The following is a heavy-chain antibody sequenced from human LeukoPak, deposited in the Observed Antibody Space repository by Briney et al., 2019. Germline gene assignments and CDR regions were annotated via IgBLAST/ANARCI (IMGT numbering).Heavy chain of an antibody. Sequence: ASVKVSCKASGYTFTSYGISWVRQAPGQGLEWMGWISAYNGNTNYAQKLQGRVTMTTDTSTSTAYMELRSLRSDDTAVYYCARVSDYYDSSGYYHYLGQGTLVTVSS. J-gene: IGHJ4*02. CDR3: ARVSDYYDSSGYYHY. CDR1: GYTFTSYG. CDR2: ISAYNGNT. D-gene: IGHD3-22*01. V-gene: IGHV1-18*01.